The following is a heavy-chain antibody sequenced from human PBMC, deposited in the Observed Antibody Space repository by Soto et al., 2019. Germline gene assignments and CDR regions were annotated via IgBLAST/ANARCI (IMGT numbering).Heavy chain of an antibody. V-gene: IGHV4-4*02. D-gene: IGHD2-8*01. J-gene: IGHJ5*02. CDR2: IYHSGST. CDR1: GGSISSSNW. CDR3: ASLGYCTNGVCAEGLDNWLDP. Sequence: QVQLQESGPGLVKPSGTLSLTCAVSGGSISSSNWWSWVRQPPGKGLEWIGEIYHSGSTNYNPSLKSRVTISVDKSKNQFSLKLSSVTAADTAVYYCASLGYCTNGVCAEGLDNWLDPWGQGTLVTVSS.